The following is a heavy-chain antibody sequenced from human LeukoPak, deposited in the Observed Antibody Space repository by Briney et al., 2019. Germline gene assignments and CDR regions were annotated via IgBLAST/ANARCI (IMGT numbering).Heavy chain of an antibody. J-gene: IGHJ5*02. CDR1: GFSFSSNS. CDR3: AKGEYSSGWYNWFDP. CDR2: ISGSGGRT. D-gene: IGHD6-19*01. V-gene: IGHV3-23*01. Sequence: GGSLRLSCAASGFSFSSNSMSWVRQAPGKGLEWVSAISGSGGRTFYADSVKGRFTISRDNSKNTLYLQMNSLRAEDTAVYYCAKGEYSSGWYNWFDPWGQGTLVTVSS.